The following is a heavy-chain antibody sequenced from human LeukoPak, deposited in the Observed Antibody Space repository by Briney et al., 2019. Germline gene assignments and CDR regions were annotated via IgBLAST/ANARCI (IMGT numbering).Heavy chain of an antibody. Sequence: GGSLRLSCAASGFTVSSNYMSWVRQAPGKGLEWVSSISSSSSYIYYADSVKGRFTISRDNAKNSLYLQMNSLRTEDTAVYYCATKTLPYYGSGSYYPDYWGQGTLVTVSS. V-gene: IGHV3-21*01. CDR2: ISSSSSYI. CDR3: ATKTLPYYGSGSYYPDY. J-gene: IGHJ4*02. D-gene: IGHD3-10*01. CDR1: GFTVSSNY.